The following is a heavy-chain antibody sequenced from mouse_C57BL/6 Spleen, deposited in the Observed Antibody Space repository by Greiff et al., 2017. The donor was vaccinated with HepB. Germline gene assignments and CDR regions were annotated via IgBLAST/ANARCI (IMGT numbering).Heavy chain of an antibody. CDR1: GFNIKDDY. CDR2: IDPENGDT. V-gene: IGHV14-4*01. CDR3: TTPFFMDY. J-gene: IGHJ4*01. Sequence: EVQLQQSGAELVRPGASVKLSCTASGFNIKDDYMHWVKQRPEQGLEWIGWIDPENGDTEYASKFQGKATITADTSSNTAYLQLSSLTSEDTAVYYCTTPFFMDYWGQGTLVTVSS.